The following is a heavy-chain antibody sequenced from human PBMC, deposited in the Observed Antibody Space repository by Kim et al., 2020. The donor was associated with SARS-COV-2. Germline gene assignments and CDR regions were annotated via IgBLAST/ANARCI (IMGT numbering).Heavy chain of an antibody. Sequence: SETLSLTCTVSGGSISSGGYYWSWIRQHPGKGLEWIGYIYYSGSTYYNPSLKSRVTISVDTSKNQFSLKLSSVTAADTAVYYCARLEGGVTAIYYFDYWGQGTLVTVSS. J-gene: IGHJ4*02. CDR3: ARLEGGVTAIYYFDY. CDR2: IYYSGST. V-gene: IGHV4-31*03. CDR1: GGSISSGGYY. D-gene: IGHD2-21*02.